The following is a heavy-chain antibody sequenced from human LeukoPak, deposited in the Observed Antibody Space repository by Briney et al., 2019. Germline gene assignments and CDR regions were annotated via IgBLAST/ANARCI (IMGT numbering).Heavy chain of an antibody. CDR2: IYNSGST. CDR1: GDSISSYY. V-gene: IGHV4-59*01. Sequence: RPSETLSLTCTVSGDSISSYYWTRIRQPPGKGLEWIGYIYNSGSTNYNPSLRSRVTISVDTSKNQFSLKLSSVTAADTAVYYCTRDRGSGGFDPWGQGTLVTVSS. D-gene: IGHD1-26*01. J-gene: IGHJ5*02. CDR3: TRDRGSGGFDP.